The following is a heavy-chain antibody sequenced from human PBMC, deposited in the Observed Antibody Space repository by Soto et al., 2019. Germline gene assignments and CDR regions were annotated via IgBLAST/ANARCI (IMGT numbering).Heavy chain of an antibody. D-gene: IGHD3-16*02. CDR1: GVTLSVYG. J-gene: IGHJ4*02. CDR3: AGFYCLGVPKDYLYF. CDR2: ISYDGNDK. Sequence: GGSLRLSCAASGVTLSVYGMHWVRQAPGKGLEWVAFISYDGNDKYYADSVKGRFTISRDNSKNTLYLQMISLRAEDAAVYYCAGFYCLGVPKDYLYFWGRGSLVTVSS. V-gene: IGHV3-30-3*01.